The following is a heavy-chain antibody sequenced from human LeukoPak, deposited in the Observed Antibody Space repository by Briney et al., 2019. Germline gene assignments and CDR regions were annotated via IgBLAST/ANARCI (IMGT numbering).Heavy chain of an antibody. V-gene: IGHV3-48*02. CDR3: ARPRDGYNYGAFDI. J-gene: IGHJ3*02. D-gene: IGHD5-24*01. CDR2: ISSSSSSI. CDR1: GFTFSSYS. Sequence: GSLVLSCTASGFTFSSYSMNWVRQAPGKGLEWVSYISSSSSSIYYADSVKGRFTISRDNAKNSLYLQMDSLRDEDTAVFYCARPRDGYNYGAFDIWGQGTVVTVSS.